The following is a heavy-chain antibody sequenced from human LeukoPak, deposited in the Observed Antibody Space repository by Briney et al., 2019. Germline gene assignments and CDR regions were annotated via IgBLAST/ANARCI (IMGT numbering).Heavy chain of an antibody. CDR2: INAGNGNT. V-gene: IGHV1-3*03. CDR3: AKANRAVAADY. Sequence: ASVKVSCKASGYTFTNYGINWVRQAPGQRLEWMGWINAGNGNTKYSQEFQGRVTITRDTSASTAYMELSSLRSEDMAVYYCAKANRAVAADYWGQGTLVTVSS. CDR1: GYTFTNYG. D-gene: IGHD6-19*01. J-gene: IGHJ4*02.